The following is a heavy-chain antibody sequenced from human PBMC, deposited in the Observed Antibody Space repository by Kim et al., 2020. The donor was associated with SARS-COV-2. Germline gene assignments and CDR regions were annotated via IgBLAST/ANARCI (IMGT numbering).Heavy chain of an antibody. V-gene: IGHV4-39*07. CDR1: GGSISSSSYY. J-gene: IGHJ4*02. Sequence: SETLSLTCTVSGGSISSSSYYWGWIRQPPGKGLEWIGSIYYSGSTYYNPSLKSRVTISVDTSKNQFSLKLSSVPAADTAVYYCARVGRVGSGQSYFDYWGQGTLGTVSS. D-gene: IGHD3-10*01. CDR2: IYYSGST. CDR3: ARVGRVGSGQSYFDY.